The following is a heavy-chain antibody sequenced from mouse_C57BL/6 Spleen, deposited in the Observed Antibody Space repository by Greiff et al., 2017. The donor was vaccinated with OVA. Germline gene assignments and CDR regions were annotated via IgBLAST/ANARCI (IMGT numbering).Heavy chain of an antibody. J-gene: IGHJ1*03. CDR3: ARLGVATDFDV. Sequence: EVHLVESGPELVKPGASVKIPCKASGYTFTDYNMDWVKQSHGKSLEWIGDINPNNGGTIYNQKFKGKATLTVDKSSSTAYMELRSLTSEDTAVYYCARLGVATDFDVWGTGTTVTVAS. CDR2: INPNNGGT. CDR1: GYTFTDYN. V-gene: IGHV1-18*01. D-gene: IGHD1-1*02.